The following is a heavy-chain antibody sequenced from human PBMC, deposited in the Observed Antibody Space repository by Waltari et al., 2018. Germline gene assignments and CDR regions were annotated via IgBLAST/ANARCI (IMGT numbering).Heavy chain of an antibody. J-gene: IGHJ4*02. CDR3: AREVTKVELGRRLPHFFDS. D-gene: IGHD7-27*01. CDR1: GGSITSLNW. CDR2: IFHTEAT. Sequence: QVQLQESGPGLVKPSGTLSLTCAVSGGSITSLNWWTWVRQPPGKGLEWIGEIFHTEATGYNPSLKSRVTISRDTSKKQFFLKLTSVTAADTAFYYCAREVTKVELGRRLPHFFDSWGQGTLVTVSS. V-gene: IGHV4-4*02.